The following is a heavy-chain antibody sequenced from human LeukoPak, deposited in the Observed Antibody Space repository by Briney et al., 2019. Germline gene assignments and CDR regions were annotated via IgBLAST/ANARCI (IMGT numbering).Heavy chain of an antibody. Sequence: GGSLRLSCAASGFTFSSYAMSWVRQAPGKGLEWVSAISGSGGSTYYADSVKGRFTISRDNFKNTLYLQMNSLRAEDTAVYYCARSGGIAARLYYFDYWGQGTLVTVSS. D-gene: IGHD6-6*01. J-gene: IGHJ4*02. CDR1: GFTFSSYA. V-gene: IGHV3-23*01. CDR3: ARSGGIAARLYYFDY. CDR2: ISGSGGST.